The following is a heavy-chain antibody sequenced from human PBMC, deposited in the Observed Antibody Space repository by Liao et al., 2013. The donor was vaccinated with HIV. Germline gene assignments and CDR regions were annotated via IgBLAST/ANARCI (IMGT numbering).Heavy chain of an antibody. CDR3: ARSFRAAASFDY. CDR2: IYTSGST. Sequence: QVQLQESGPGLVKPSQTLSLTCTVSGGSISSGSYYWSWIRQPAGKGLEWIGRIYTSGSTNYNPSLKSRVTMSVDTSKNQFSLKLSSVTAADTAVYYCARSFRAAASFDYWGQGTPGSPSPQ. V-gene: IGHV4-61*02. J-gene: IGHJ4*02. CDR1: GGSISSGSYY. D-gene: IGHD6-13*01.